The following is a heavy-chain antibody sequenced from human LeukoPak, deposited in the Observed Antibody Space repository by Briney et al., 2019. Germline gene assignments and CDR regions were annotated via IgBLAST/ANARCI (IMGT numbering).Heavy chain of an antibody. CDR1: GFPFSSYW. CDR2: IKQDGSKK. D-gene: IGHD5-24*01. V-gene: IGHV3-7*04. Sequence: GGSLRLSCVASGFPFSSYWMTWVRQAPGKGLEWVANIKQDGSKKSYVDSVKGRSTISRDNAKNSLYLQMNSLRAEDTAIYYCTRVGYIDEGIDYWGQGTLVTVSS. CDR3: TRVGYIDEGIDY. J-gene: IGHJ4*02.